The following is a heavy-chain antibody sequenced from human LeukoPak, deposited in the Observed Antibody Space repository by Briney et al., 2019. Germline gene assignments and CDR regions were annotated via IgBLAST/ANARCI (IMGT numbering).Heavy chain of an antibody. CDR3: AKATISSSYYFDY. CDR1: GFTFSSYG. Sequence: GGSLRLSCAASGFTFSSYGMHWVRQAPGKGLEWVAFIRYDGSNKYYADSVKGRFTISRDNSKNTLYLQMNSLRAEDTAVYYCAKATISSSYYFDYWGQGTLVTVSS. J-gene: IGHJ4*02. D-gene: IGHD6-6*01. V-gene: IGHV3-30*02. CDR2: IRYDGSNK.